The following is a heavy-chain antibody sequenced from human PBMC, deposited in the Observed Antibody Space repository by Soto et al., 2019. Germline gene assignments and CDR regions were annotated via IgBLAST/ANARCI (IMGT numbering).Heavy chain of an antibody. Sequence: QVQLQESGPGLVKPSGTLSLTCAVSGDSISSTNWWSWVRQPPGKGLEWIGEIFRSGSTNYNPSLESRVTISVDKSKNQFSLRLTSVTAADSAMYYCAGRVWGAGQIDYWGQGAPVTVSS. V-gene: IGHV4-4*02. CDR3: AGRVWGAGQIDY. CDR2: IFRSGST. D-gene: IGHD3-16*01. CDR1: GDSISSTNW. J-gene: IGHJ4*02.